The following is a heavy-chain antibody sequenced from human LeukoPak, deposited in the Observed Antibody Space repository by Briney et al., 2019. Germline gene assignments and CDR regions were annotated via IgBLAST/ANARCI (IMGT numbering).Heavy chain of an antibody. D-gene: IGHD6-13*01. J-gene: IGHJ3*02. CDR3: ARSKQQLGHDAFDI. CDR1: GGSFSGYY. V-gene: IGHV4-34*01. Sequence: SETLSLTCAVNGGSFSGYYWSWIRQPPGKGLECIGEINHSGSTNYNPSLKSRVTISVDTSKNQFSLKLSSVTAADTAVYYCARSKQQLGHDAFDIWGQGTMVTVSS. CDR2: INHSGST.